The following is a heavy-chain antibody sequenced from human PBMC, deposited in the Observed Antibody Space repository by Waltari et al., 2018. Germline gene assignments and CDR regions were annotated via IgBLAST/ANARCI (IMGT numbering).Heavy chain of an antibody. D-gene: IGHD2-21*02. J-gene: IGHJ4*02. V-gene: IGHV3-48*01. CDR2: ISSSSSTI. CDR1: GFTFSSYS. CDR3: ATNTVVVTALFDY. Sequence: LVQPGGSLRLSCAASGFTFSSYSMNWVRQAPGKGLEWVSYISSSSSTIYYADSVKGRFTISRDNAKNSLYLQMNSLRAEDTAVYYCATNTVVVTALFDYWGQGTLVTVSS.